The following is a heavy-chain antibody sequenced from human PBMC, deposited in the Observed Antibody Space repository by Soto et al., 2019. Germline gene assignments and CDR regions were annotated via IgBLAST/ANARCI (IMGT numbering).Heavy chain of an antibody. J-gene: IGHJ4*02. D-gene: IGHD6-13*01. CDR2: IKQDGSGN. CDR3: AKGPGSSWYYPFAY. Sequence: GGSLRLSCAASGFTFSSYGMHWVRQAPGKGLEWVANIKQDGSGNYYVGSVRGRFTISRDNSKNSLYLQMNSLRAEDTAVYYCAKGPGSSWYYPFAYWGQGTLVTVSS. V-gene: IGHV3-7*03. CDR1: GFTFSSYG.